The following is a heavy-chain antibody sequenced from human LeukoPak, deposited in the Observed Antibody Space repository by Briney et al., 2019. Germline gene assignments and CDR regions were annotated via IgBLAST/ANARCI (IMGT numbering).Heavy chain of an antibody. CDR3: ARVSHSGYENDAFDI. D-gene: IGHD5-12*01. J-gene: IGHJ3*02. Sequence: GGSLRLPCAASGFTFSSYAMHWVRQAPGKGLEWVALISYDGRNKYYADSVKGRFTISRDNSKNTLYLQVNSLRGEDTAVYYCARVSHSGYENDAFDIWGQGTMVTVSS. CDR1: GFTFSSYA. V-gene: IGHV3-30*04. CDR2: ISYDGRNK.